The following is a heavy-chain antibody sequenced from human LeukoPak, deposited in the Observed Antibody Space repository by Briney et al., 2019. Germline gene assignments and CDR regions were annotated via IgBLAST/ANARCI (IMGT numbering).Heavy chain of an antibody. CDR1: GFTFDDYA. CDR3: AKDRYYYYDSSGYYGYDAFDI. J-gene: IGHJ3*02. CDR2: ISWNSGSI. Sequence: GGSLRLSCAASGFTFDDYAMPWVRHAPGKGLEWVSGISWNSGSIGYADSVKGRFTISRDNAKNSLYLQMNSLRAEDTALYYCAKDRYYYYDSSGYYGYDAFDIWGQGTMVTVSS. D-gene: IGHD3-22*01. V-gene: IGHV3-9*01.